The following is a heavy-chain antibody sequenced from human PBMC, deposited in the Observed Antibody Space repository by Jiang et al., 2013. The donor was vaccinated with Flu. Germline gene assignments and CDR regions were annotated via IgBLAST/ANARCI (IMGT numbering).Heavy chain of an antibody. D-gene: IGHD3-16*01. J-gene: IGHJ6*02. V-gene: IGHV1-2*02. CDR3: ARAWVVSGSFLDYYGMDV. CDR1: GYTFSAYY. CDR2: IRPNSGGT. Sequence: GAEVKKPGASVKVSCKASGYTFSAYYLHWVRQAPGQGLEWMGWIRPNSGGTKYAQKFQGRVTMTRDTSISTAYMEMSGLRSDDTAVYYCARAWVVSGSFLDYYGMDVWGQGTTVTVSS.